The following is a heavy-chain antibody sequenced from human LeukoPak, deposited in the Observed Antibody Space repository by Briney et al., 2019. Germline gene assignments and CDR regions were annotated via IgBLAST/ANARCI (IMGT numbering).Heavy chain of an antibody. V-gene: IGHV3-7*03. D-gene: IGHD2-2*01. CDR3: AKLPDFDY. CDR1: GFTFSVYG. CDR2: IKQDGSEK. Sequence: GGSLRLSCAASGFTFSVYGMHWVRQAPGKGLEWVANIKQDGSEKYYVDSVKGRFTISRDNAKNSLYLQMNSLRAEDTAVYYCAKLPDFDYWGQGTLVTVSS. J-gene: IGHJ4*02.